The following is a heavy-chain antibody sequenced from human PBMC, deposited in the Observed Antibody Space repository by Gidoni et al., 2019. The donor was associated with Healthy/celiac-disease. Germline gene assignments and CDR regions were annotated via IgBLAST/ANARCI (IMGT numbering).Heavy chain of an antibody. CDR2: IYYSGST. CDR1: VGSISSYY. Sequence: QVQLLASGPGLLKPPETLSLTCTVSVGSISSYYWLWIRQPPGKGLEWIGYIYYSGSTNYNPSLKRRVTISVDTSKNQFSLKLSSVTAADTAVYYCARHLLWFGESPVDYWGQGTLVTVSS. CDR3: ARHLLWFGESPVDY. V-gene: IGHV4-59*01. J-gene: IGHJ4*02. D-gene: IGHD3-10*01.